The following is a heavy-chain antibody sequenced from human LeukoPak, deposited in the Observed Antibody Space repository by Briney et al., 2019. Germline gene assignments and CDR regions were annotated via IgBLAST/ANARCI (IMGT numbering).Heavy chain of an antibody. J-gene: IGHJ4*02. CDR3: AKTGYSSGWK. CDR2: IDAGGSYT. V-gene: IGHV3-23*05. D-gene: IGHD6-19*01. Sequence: GGSLRLSCAASGFTFGSYAMSWVRQAPGKGLEWVSTIDAGGSYTYYADSVKGRFTISRDNFKNTVFLQMDSLRAEDTAVYYCAKTGYSSGWKWGQGTLVTVSS. CDR1: GFTFGSYA.